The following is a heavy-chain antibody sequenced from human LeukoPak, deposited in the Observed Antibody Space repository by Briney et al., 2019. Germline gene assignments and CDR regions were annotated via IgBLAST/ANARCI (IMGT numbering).Heavy chain of an antibody. D-gene: IGHD2-15*01. CDR2: IKEDGSEK. V-gene: IGHV3-7*05. Sequence: GGSLRLSCAASGFTFRSYWMSCVRQAPGKGLEWVANIKEDGSEKYYVDSVKGRFTISRDNAKNSLYLQMDSLRAEDTAVYYCARVAGSKSIDSWGQGTLVTVSS. J-gene: IGHJ4*02. CDR3: ARVAGSKSIDS. CDR1: GFTFRSYW.